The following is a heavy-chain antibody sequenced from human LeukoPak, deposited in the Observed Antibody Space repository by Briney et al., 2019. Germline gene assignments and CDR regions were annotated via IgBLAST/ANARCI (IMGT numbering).Heavy chain of an antibody. Sequence: GGSLRLSCAASGFTFTTYGMNWVRQAPGKGLGWVSFISSGSSYIYYADSVKGRFTISRDNAKNSVYLQMNSLRAEDTAVYYCAREPGPAAPPVDYWGQGTLVTVSS. D-gene: IGHD2-2*01. CDR3: AREPGPAAPPVDY. V-gene: IGHV3-21*01. CDR1: GFTFTTYG. J-gene: IGHJ4*02. CDR2: ISSGSSYI.